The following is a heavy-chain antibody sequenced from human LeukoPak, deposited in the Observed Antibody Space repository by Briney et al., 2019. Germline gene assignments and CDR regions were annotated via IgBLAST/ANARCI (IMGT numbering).Heavy chain of an antibody. D-gene: IGHD1-20*01. CDR2: VNHSGST. Sequence: SETLSLTCAVYGXSFSGYYRSWIRQPPGKGLEWIGEVNHSGSTNYNPSLKSRVTISVDTSKNQSSLKLSSVTAADAAVYYCARGRITGTSPFGYWGQGTLVTVSS. V-gene: IGHV4-34*01. CDR1: GXSFSGYY. CDR3: ARGRITGTSPFGY. J-gene: IGHJ4*02.